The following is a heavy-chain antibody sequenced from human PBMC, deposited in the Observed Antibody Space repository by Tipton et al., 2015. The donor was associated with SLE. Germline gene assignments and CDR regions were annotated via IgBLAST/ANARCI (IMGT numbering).Heavy chain of an antibody. CDR2: IYSSGST. J-gene: IGHJ6*03. V-gene: IGHV4-61*02. CDR3: ARSASSNLHYMDV. Sequence: TLSLTCTVSGGSINSRTYYWNWIRQPAGKGLEWIGRIYSSGSTNYNSSLKSRVTISVDTSKNHFSLKLSSVTAADTALYYCARSASSNLHYMDVWGKGTTVTISS. D-gene: IGHD2-15*01. CDR1: GGSINSRTYY.